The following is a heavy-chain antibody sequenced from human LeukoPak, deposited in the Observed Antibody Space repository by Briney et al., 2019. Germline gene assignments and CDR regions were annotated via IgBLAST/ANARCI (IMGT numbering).Heavy chain of an antibody. V-gene: IGHV4-30-4*08. CDR2: IYYSGST. CDR3: ASLTTTSGWRSYYYYYMDV. J-gene: IGHJ6*03. Sequence: SQTLSLTCTVSGGSISSGSYYWSWIRQPPGKGLEWIGYIYYSGSTYYNPSLKSRVTISVDTSKNQFSLKLSSVTAADTAVYYCASLTTTSGWRSYYYYYMDVWGKGTTVTVSS. CDR1: GGSISSGSYY. D-gene: IGHD6-19*01.